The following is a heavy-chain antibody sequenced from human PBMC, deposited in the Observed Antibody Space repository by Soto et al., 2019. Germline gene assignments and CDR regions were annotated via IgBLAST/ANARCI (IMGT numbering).Heavy chain of an antibody. CDR3: ARAGLGDPNWFAP. V-gene: IGHV4-31*03. CDR1: GGSISSGGYY. CDR2: IYYSGST. Sequence: SETLSLACTVSGGSISSGGYYWSWIRQHPGKGLEWIGYIYYSGSTYYNPSLKSRVTISVDTSKNQFSLKLSSVTAADTAVYYCARAGLGDPNWFAPWGQGTLVTVSS. J-gene: IGHJ5*02.